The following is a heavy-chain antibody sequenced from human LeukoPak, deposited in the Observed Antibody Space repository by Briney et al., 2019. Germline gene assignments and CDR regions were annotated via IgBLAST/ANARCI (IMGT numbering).Heavy chain of an antibody. CDR1: GGSISSGDYY. CDR2: IYYSGST. CDR3: ATGNSAYITTFGVVRNYFDY. J-gene: IGHJ4*02. Sequence: SETLSLTCTVSGGSISSGDYYWSWIRQPPGKGLEWIGYIYYSGSTYYNPSLKSRVTISVDTSKNQFSLKLSSVTAADTAVYYCATGNSAYITTFGVVRNYFDYWGQGTLVTVSS. D-gene: IGHD3-3*01. V-gene: IGHV4-30-4*08.